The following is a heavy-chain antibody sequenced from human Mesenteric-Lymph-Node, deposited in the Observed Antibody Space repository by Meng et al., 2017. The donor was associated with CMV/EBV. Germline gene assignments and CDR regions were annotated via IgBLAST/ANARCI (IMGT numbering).Heavy chain of an antibody. Sequence: GGSLRLSCAASGFTFSRYGMHWVRQAPGKGLEWVAVISYDGSNKYYADSVKGRFTISRDNSKNTLYLQMNSLRAEDTAVYYCARDRYPYYYDASGPRGMDVWGQGTTVTVSS. CDR3: ARDRYPYYYDASGPRGMDV. D-gene: IGHD3-22*01. CDR1: GFTFSRYG. J-gene: IGHJ6*02. CDR2: ISYDGSNK. V-gene: IGHV3-30*03.